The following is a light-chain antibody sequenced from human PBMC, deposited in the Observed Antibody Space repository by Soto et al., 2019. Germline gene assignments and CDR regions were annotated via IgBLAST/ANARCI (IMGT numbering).Light chain of an antibody. CDR2: QDS. J-gene: IGLJ2*01. CDR3: QAWDSSTVA. Sequence: SYELTQPPSVSVSPGQTASITCSGDKLGDKYACWYQQKPGQSPVLVIYQDSKRPSGIPERFSGSNSGNTATLTISGTQAMDEADYYCQAWDSSTVAFGRGTKLTVL. V-gene: IGLV3-1*01. CDR1: KLGDKY.